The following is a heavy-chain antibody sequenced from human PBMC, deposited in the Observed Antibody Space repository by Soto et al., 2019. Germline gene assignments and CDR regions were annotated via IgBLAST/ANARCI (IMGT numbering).Heavy chain of an antibody. Sequence: QVQLQESGPGLVKASQTLSLTCNVSGGSISSGGYYWTWIRQHPGKGLEWIGNIHHSGSTFYNPSLKSRVSISGDTSKTQFSLKLSAVTAADTAVYFCVRGVLSWGQGTLVTVSS. V-gene: IGHV4-31*03. CDR1: GGSISSGGYY. D-gene: IGHD3-10*01. CDR3: VRGVLS. J-gene: IGHJ1*01. CDR2: IHHSGST.